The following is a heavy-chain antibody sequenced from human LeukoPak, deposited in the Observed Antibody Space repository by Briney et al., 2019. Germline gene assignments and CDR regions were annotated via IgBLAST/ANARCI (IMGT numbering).Heavy chain of an antibody. CDR3: ARDREGKPDY. J-gene: IGHJ4*02. V-gene: IGHV4-38-2*02. CDR1: GYSISSGDY. CDR2: IYHTGST. Sequence: SETLSLTCTVSGYSISSGDYWGWIRQPPGDGLEWIGSIYHTGSTYYNPSLKSRVTISVDTSKNQFSLKLNSVTAADTAVYYCARDREGKPDYWGQGTLVTVSS. D-gene: IGHD1-26*01.